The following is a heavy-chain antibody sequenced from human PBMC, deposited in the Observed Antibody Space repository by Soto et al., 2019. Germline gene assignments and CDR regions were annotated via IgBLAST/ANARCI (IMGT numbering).Heavy chain of an antibody. D-gene: IGHD3-16*01. CDR1: GFTFNSYA. CDR2: ISVSGGST. V-gene: IGHV3-23*01. Sequence: GGCLRLSCSSAGFTFNSYAISWVRQAPGKGLEWVSAISVSGGSTYYADAVKGRFTISRDNSKNTRYLQMNSLRAEDTAVYYCAKDGPCNHTYYFDYWGQGNLVTVSS. CDR3: AKDGPCNHTYYFDY. J-gene: IGHJ4*02.